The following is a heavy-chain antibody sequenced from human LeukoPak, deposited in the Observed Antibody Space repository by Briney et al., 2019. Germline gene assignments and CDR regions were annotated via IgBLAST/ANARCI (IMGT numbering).Heavy chain of an antibody. CDR1: GFTFDDYA. J-gene: IGHJ4*02. CDR2: ISWNSVII. CDR3: AKPLYSRRAGTPGY. D-gene: IGHD6-13*01. V-gene: IGHV3-9*01. Sequence: PGRSLRLSCAASGFTFDDYAIHWVRQVPGKGLEWASGISWNSVIIGYADSVKGRFTISRDNAKNSVYLQMNSLRAEDTGLYYCAKPLYSRRAGTPGYWGQGTLVTVSS.